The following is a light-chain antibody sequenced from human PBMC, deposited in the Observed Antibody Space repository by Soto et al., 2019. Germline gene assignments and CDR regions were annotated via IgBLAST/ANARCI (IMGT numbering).Light chain of an antibody. J-gene: IGLJ1*01. CDR3: SSYTGSGIV. CDR1: SSDVGGYNY. CDR2: EVN. V-gene: IGLV2-14*01. Sequence: QSVLTQPASVSGSPGQSITISCTGTSSDVGGYNYVSWYQQHPGKAPKLMIYEVNNRPSEVSNRFSGSKSGNTASLTISGVQPEDEADYYCSSYTGSGIVFGTGTKVT.